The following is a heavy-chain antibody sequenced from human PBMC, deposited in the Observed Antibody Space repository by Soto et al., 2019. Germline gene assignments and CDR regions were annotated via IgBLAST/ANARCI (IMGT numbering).Heavy chain of an antibody. J-gene: IGHJ1*01. CDR2: IYWDDDK. Sequence: QITLKESGPTLVKPTQTLTLTCTFSGFSLSTSGVSVGWIRQPPGKALEWLALIYWDDDKRLSPSQKSRLTITKDTSQNQVVLAMSDMDPVDTATYYCLHQYCSGGRCLTFGHWGQGHLVTVS. CDR3: LHQYCSGGRCLTFGH. D-gene: IGHD2-15*01. V-gene: IGHV2-5*02. CDR1: GFSLSTSGVS.